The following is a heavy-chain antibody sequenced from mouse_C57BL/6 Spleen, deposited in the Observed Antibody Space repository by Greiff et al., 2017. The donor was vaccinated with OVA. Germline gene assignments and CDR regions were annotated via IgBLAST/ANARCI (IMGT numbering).Heavy chain of an antibody. J-gene: IGHJ4*01. CDR1: GFSFTSYG. CDR3: APHENYP. D-gene: IGHD1-1*01. Sequence: QVQLQQSGPGLVQPSQSLSITCTVSGFSFTSYGVHWVRQSPGKGLEWLGVIWRGGSTDYNAAFIARLSISKDNSKSQVFFKMNSLQADDTAIYYCAPHENYPWGQGTSVTVSS. V-gene: IGHV2-2*01. CDR2: IWRGGST.